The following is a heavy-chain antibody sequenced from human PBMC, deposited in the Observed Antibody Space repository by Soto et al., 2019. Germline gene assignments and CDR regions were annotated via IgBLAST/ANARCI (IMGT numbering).Heavy chain of an antibody. D-gene: IGHD3-10*01. Sequence: QVQLQQWGAGLLKPSETLSLTCAVYGGSFSGYYWSWIRQPPGKGLEWIGEINHSGSTNYNPSLKSRVTISVDTSKNQFSLKLSSVTAADTAVYYCARRLWFGELGYWGQGTLVTVSS. CDR2: INHSGST. V-gene: IGHV4-34*01. CDR3: ARRLWFGELGY. J-gene: IGHJ4*02. CDR1: GGSFSGYY.